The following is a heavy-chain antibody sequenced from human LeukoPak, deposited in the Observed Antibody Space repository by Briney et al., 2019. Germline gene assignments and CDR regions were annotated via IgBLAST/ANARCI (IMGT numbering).Heavy chain of an antibody. CDR3: AREGCSSTSCYLLGNSYYYYYMDV. J-gene: IGHJ6*03. V-gene: IGHV3-73*01. Sequence: SGGSLRLSCAASGFTFSGSALHWVRQASGKGLEWVGRIRSTANGYATAYAASVKGRFTISRDNAKNSLYLQMNSLRAEDTAVYYCAREGCSSTSCYLLGNSYYYYYMDVWGKGTTVTISS. D-gene: IGHD2-2*01. CDR2: IRSTANGYAT. CDR1: GFTFSGSA.